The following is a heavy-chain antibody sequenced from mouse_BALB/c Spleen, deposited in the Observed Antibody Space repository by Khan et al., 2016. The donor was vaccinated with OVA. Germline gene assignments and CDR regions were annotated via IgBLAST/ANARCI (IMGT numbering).Heavy chain of an antibody. Sequence: EVELVESGGGIVKPGGSLKLSCSASGFTFSSFAMSWVRQTPEKRLEWVATISTGGHYTFYPDGVKGRFTISRDNARNTVFLQMSSLRSEDTAMYYCARSLVDDYAMDYWGQGTSVTVSS. CDR1: GFTFSSFA. V-gene: IGHV5-9-3*01. J-gene: IGHJ4*01. CDR3: ARSLVDDYAMDY. D-gene: IGHD2-2*01. CDR2: ISTGGHYT.